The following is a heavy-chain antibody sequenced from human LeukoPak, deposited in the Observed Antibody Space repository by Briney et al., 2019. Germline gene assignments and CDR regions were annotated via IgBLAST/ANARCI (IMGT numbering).Heavy chain of an antibody. CDR2: IYYSGSA. Sequence: SETLSLTCTVSGGSISSSSYYWGWIRQPPGKGLEWIGSIYYSGSAYYNPSLKSRVTISVDTSKNQFSLKLSSVTAADTAVYYCARDSRLSVMARGGDYFDYWGQGTLVTVSS. J-gene: IGHJ4*02. D-gene: IGHD3-10*01. V-gene: IGHV4-39*07. CDR1: GGSISSSSYY. CDR3: ARDSRLSVMARGGDYFDY.